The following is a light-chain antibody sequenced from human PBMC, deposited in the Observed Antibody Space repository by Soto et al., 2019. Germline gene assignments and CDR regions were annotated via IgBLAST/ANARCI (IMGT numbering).Light chain of an antibody. CDR1: QSVSSY. Sequence: EIVFKQSPATLSLSPGERATLSCRASQSVSSYLAWYQQKPGQAPRLLIYDASNRATGIPARFSGGGSGTDFTLTISSLEPEDFAVYYCQQRSNWRITFGQGTRLEIK. J-gene: IGKJ5*01. CDR2: DAS. CDR3: QQRSNWRIT. V-gene: IGKV3-11*01.